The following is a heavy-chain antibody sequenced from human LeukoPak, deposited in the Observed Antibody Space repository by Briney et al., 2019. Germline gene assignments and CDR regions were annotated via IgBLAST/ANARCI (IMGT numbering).Heavy chain of an antibody. V-gene: IGHV1-2*02. J-gene: IGHJ6*03. CDR2: INPNSGGT. Sequence: ASVKVSCKASGYTFTSYGISWVRQAPGQGLEWMGWINPNSGGTNYAQKFQGRVTMTRDTSISTAYMELSRLRSDDTAVYYCARGMVTFDYYYYMDVWGKGTTVTVSS. D-gene: IGHD5-18*01. CDR3: ARGMVTFDYYYYMDV. CDR1: GYTFTSYG.